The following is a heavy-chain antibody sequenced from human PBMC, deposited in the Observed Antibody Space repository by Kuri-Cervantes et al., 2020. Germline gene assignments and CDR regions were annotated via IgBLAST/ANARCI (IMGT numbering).Heavy chain of an antibody. V-gene: IGHV3-33*08. J-gene: IGHJ6*02. D-gene: IGHD3-3*01. Sequence: GGSLRLSCAASGFTFSSYAMHWVRQAPGKGLEWVAVIWYDGSNKYYADSVKGRFTISRDNSKNTLYLQMNSLRAEDTAVYYCARELEGYPYGMDVWGQGTTVTVSS. CDR3: ARELEGYPYGMDV. CDR2: IWYDGSNK. CDR1: GFTFSSYA.